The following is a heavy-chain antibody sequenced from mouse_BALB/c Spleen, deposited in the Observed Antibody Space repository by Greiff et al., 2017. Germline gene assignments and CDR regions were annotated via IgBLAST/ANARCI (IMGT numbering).Heavy chain of an antibody. J-gene: IGHJ3*01. V-gene: IGHV4-1*02. CDR2: INPDSSTI. CDR3: ARGTAWFAY. CDR1: GFDFSRYW. Sequence: EVKLMESGGGLVQPGGSLKLSCAASGFDFSRYWMSWVRQAPGKGLEWIGEINPDSSTINYTPSLKDKFIISRDNAKNTLYLQMSKVRSEDTALYYCARGTAWFAYWGQGTLVTVSA.